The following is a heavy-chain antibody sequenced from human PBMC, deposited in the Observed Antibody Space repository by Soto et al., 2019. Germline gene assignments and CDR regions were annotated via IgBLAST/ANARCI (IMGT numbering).Heavy chain of an antibody. V-gene: IGHV4-61*08. CDR2: IYYSGST. CDR1: GGSISSGDYY. Sequence: SETLSLTCTVSGGSISSGDYYWSWIRQPPGKGLEWIGYIYYSGSTNYNPSLKSRVTISVDTSKNQFSLKLSSVTAADTAVYYCARVQRDGYNSYYFDYWGQGTLVTVSS. CDR3: ARVQRDGYNSYYFDY. D-gene: IGHD5-12*01. J-gene: IGHJ4*02.